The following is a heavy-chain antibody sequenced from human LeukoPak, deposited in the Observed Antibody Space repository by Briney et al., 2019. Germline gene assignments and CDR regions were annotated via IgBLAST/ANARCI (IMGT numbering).Heavy chain of an antibody. V-gene: IGHV4-30-4*08. CDR1: GGSISSGDYY. J-gene: IGHJ3*02. CDR3: ARSHDYGEPGAFDI. D-gene: IGHD4-17*01. Sequence: SETLSLTCTVSGGSISSGDYYWSWIRQPPGKGLEWIGYIYYSGSTYYNPSLKSRVTISVDTSKNQFSLKLSSVTAADTAVYYCARSHDYGEPGAFDIWGQGTMVTVSS. CDR2: IYYSGST.